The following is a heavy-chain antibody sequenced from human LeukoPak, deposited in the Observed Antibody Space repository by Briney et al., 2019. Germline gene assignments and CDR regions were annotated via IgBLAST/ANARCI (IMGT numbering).Heavy chain of an antibody. CDR2: INSDGSST. V-gene: IGHV3-74*01. CDR1: GFTFSSYW. D-gene: IGHD3-22*01. J-gene: IGHJ4*02. CDR3: ARGPYYYDSSGYYFH. Sequence: GGSLRLSCAASGFTFSSYWMHWIRQAPGKGLVWVSRINSDGSSTSYADSVKGRFTIARDNAKNTLYLQMNSLRAEDTAVYYCARGPYYYDSSGYYFHWGQGTLVSVSS.